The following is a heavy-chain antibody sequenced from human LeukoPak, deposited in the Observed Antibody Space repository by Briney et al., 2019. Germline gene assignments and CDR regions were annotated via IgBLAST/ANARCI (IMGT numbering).Heavy chain of an antibody. J-gene: IGHJ5*02. D-gene: IGHD2-2*03. Sequence: PSEALSLTCTVSNGSMTSDRYSWAWVRQPPGKGLEWSGTIFYSGKTYYSASLNRRLTLSLDPSKKNFSLRLSSVTAADTAVYYCARLWIVATWFDVWGQGALVTVSS. CDR3: ARLWIVATWFDV. CDR1: NGSMTSDRYS. CDR2: IFYSGKT. V-gene: IGHV4-39*02.